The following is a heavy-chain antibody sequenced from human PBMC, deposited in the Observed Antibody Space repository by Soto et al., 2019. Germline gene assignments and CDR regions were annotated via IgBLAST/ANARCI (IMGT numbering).Heavy chain of an antibody. V-gene: IGHV4-38-2*02. Sequence: SETLSLTCAVSGYSISSGYYWGWIRQPPGKGLEWMGSIYHSGSTYYNPPLKSRVTISVDTSKNQFSLKLSSVTAADTAVYYCARDHIVVVPAALPAYYYYGMDVWGQGTTVTVSS. CDR2: IYHSGST. J-gene: IGHJ6*02. D-gene: IGHD2-2*01. CDR1: GYSISSGYY. CDR3: ARDHIVVVPAALPAYYYYGMDV.